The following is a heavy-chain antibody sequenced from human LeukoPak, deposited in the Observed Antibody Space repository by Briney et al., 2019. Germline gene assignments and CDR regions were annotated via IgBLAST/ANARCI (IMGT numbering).Heavy chain of an antibody. J-gene: IGHJ3*02. CDR2: IRPDGSNE. V-gene: IGHV3-30*02. CDR3: VKDWGVLPDYTADGFDI. CDR1: RFIFSTYG. D-gene: IGHD3-10*01. Sequence: GGSLRLSCAASRFIFSTYGMYWVRQAPGKGLEWVAFIRPDGSNEYYAASVRGRFAISRDNSQNTLHLQMNSLRLEDTAVYYCVKDWGVLPDYTADGFDIWGPGTMVTVSS.